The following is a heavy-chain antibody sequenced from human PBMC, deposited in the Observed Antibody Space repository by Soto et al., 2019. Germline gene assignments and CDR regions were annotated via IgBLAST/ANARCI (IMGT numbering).Heavy chain of an antibody. V-gene: IGHV1-24*01. CDR2: FDPEDGET. J-gene: IGHJ2*01. CDR3: ATGALTDYWYFDL. Sequence: ASVKVSCKVSGYTLTELSMHWVRQAPGKGLEWMGVFDPEDGETIYAQKYQGRVTMTEDTSTDTAYMELSSLRSEDTAVYYCATGALTDYWYFDLWGRGTLVTVSS. CDR1: GYTLTELS. D-gene: IGHD7-27*01.